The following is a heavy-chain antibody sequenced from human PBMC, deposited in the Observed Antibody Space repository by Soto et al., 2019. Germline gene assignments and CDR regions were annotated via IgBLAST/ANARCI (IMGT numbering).Heavy chain of an antibody. CDR3: SREGNGYYGMDV. CDR1: GGSISSYY. CDR2: IYYSGST. V-gene: IGHV4-59*01. Sequence: QVQLQESGPGLVKPSETLSLTCTVSGGSISSYYWSWIRQPPGKGLEWIGYIYYSGSTNYNPSLKSRGTIPVHTYKNQSSLKLGSVTAADKAGYYCSREGNGYYGMDVGGQGTTVTVSS. J-gene: IGHJ6*02. D-gene: IGHD1-1*01.